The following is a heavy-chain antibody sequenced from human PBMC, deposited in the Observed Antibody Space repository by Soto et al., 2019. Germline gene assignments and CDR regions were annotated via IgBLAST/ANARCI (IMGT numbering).Heavy chain of an antibody. D-gene: IGHD3-22*01. Sequence: ASVKVSCKASGYTFTSYGISWVRPAPGQGLEWMGWISAYNGNTNYAQKLQGRVTMTTDTSTSTAYMELRSLRSDDTAVYYCARGLGYYYDSSGYYQRSHGMDVWGQGTTVTVSS. CDR3: ARGLGYYYDSSGYYQRSHGMDV. V-gene: IGHV1-18*01. CDR1: GYTFTSYG. J-gene: IGHJ6*02. CDR2: ISAYNGNT.